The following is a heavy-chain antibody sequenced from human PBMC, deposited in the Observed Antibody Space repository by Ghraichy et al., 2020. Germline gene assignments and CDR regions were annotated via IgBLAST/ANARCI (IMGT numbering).Heavy chain of an antibody. CDR2: ISWNSGSI. Sequence: GGSLRLSCAASGFTFDDYAMHWVRQAPGKGLEWVSGISWNSGSIGYADSVKGRFTISRDNAKNSLYLQMNSLRAEDTALYYCAKSANEWELLNWFDPWGQGTLVTVSS. CDR1: GFTFDDYA. D-gene: IGHD1-26*01. J-gene: IGHJ5*02. V-gene: IGHV3-9*01. CDR3: AKSANEWELLNWFDP.